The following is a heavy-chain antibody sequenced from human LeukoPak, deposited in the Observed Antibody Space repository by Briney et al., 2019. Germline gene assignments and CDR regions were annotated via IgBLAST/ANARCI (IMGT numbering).Heavy chain of an antibody. CDR3: ARGDQFLYYCDSNPFDY. CDR1: GGTFSSYA. CDR2: IIPIFGTA. V-gene: IGHV1-69*05. J-gene: IGHJ4*02. Sequence: SVKVSCKASGGTFSSYAISWVRQAPGQGLEWMGRIIPIFGTANYAQKFQGRVTITTDESTSTAYMELSSLRSEDTAVYYCARGDQFLYYCDSNPFDYWGQGTLVTVSS. D-gene: IGHD3-22*01.